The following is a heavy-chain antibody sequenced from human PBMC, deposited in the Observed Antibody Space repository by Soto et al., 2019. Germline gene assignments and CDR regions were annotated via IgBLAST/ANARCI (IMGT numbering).Heavy chain of an antibody. CDR1: GFTFSSYA. CDR3: AKESVTMVRGVVISRYFDL. Sequence: EVQLLESGGGLVQPGGSLRLSCAASGFTFSSYAMSWVRQAPGKGLEWVSAISGSGGSTYYADSVKGRFTISRDNSKNSLYLQRNILRAEDTVVYYCAKESVTMVRGVVISRYFDLWVRGTLVTVSS. CDR2: ISGSGGST. D-gene: IGHD3-10*01. J-gene: IGHJ2*01. V-gene: IGHV3-23*01.